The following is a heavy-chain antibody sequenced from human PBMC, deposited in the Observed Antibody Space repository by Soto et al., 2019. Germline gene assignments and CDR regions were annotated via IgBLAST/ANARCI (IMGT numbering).Heavy chain of an antibody. V-gene: IGHV1-69*02. CDR3: ANRGYSYGFVIY. CDR1: GGTFSSYT. J-gene: IGHJ4*02. CDR2: IIPMLGIA. Sequence: QVQLVQSGAEVKKPGSSVKVSCKASGGTFSSYTFSWVRQAPGQGLEWMGRIIPMLGIANYAQKFQGRVTITAHKSTSTAYMELSSLRSEDTAVYYCANRGYSYGFVIYWGQGTLVTVSS. D-gene: IGHD5-18*01.